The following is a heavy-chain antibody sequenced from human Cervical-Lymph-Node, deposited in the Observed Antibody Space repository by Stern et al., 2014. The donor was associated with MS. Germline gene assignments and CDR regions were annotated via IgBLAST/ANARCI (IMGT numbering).Heavy chain of an antibody. Sequence: QVQLVESGGGVVQPGRSLRLSCAASGFTFSSYGMHWVRQAPGKGLEWVAVIWHDGGNKYYAETVQGRFTISTDNSKNTLYLQMNSLRAEDTAVYYCARDRYSSSWYNYFDYWGQGTLVTVSS. J-gene: IGHJ4*02. CDR3: ARDRYSSSWYNYFDY. CDR2: IWHDGGNK. V-gene: IGHV3-33*01. CDR1: GFTFSSYG. D-gene: IGHD6-13*01.